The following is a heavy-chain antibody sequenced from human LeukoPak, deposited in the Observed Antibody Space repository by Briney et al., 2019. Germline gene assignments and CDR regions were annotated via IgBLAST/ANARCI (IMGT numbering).Heavy chain of an antibody. D-gene: IGHD3-10*01. Sequence: TAETLSFTCAAYGGSFSGYYWSWIRQPPGKGLEWIGEINHSGSTNYNPSLKSRVTISVDTSKNQFSLKLSCVTAADAAVYYCXXGRLVRGVIINSAGPYYFDYWGQGTLVTVSS. CDR1: GGSFSGYY. CDR2: INHSGST. CDR3: XXGRLVRGVIINSAGPYYFDY. J-gene: IGHJ4*02. V-gene: IGHV4-34*01.